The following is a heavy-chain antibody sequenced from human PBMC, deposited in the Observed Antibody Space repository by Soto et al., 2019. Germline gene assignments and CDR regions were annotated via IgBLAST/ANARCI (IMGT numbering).Heavy chain of an antibody. CDR3: ASSTAMVTTQIDY. J-gene: IGHJ4*02. CDR2: ITSSGGST. Sequence: EVQLLESGGGLVQPGGSLRLSCAASGFTFSSYAMSWVRQAPGKGLEWVSGITSSGGSTYYADSVKGRFTISRDNSKKTLYLQMNSLRVEDTAVYYCASSTAMVTTQIDYWGQGTLVTVSS. V-gene: IGHV3-23*01. D-gene: IGHD5-18*01. CDR1: GFTFSSYA.